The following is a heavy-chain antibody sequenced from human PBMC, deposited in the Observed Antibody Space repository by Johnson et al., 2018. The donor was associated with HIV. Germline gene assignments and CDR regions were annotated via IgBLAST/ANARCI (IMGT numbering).Heavy chain of an antibody. CDR1: GFTFDDYA. V-gene: IGHV3-9*01. J-gene: IGHJ3*02. CDR3: AKALYSRHAFDI. Sequence: QLVESGGGLVQPGRSLRLSCAASGFTFDDYAMHWVRQAPGKGLEWVSGISWNSGSIGYADSVKGRFTISRDNAKNSLYLQMNSLRAEDTALYYCAKALYSRHAFDIWGQGTMVTVSS. D-gene: IGHD6-13*01. CDR2: ISWNSGSI.